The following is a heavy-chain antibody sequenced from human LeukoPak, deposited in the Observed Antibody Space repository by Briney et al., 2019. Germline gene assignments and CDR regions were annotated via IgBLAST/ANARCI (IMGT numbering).Heavy chain of an antibody. CDR2: SNPNSGGR. CDR3: ARDITGSTGLGVDAFDI. V-gene: IGHV1-2*04. D-gene: IGHD1-20*01. Sequence: ASEKVSCKGSGYTVTSYYMHWVGQAPGQGKEWMGWSNPNSGGRNNAQKFQGWVTMIRDTSISTAYMELSRLRSDDTAVYYCARDITGSTGLGVDAFDIWGQGTMVTVSS. CDR1: GYTVTSYY. J-gene: IGHJ3*02.